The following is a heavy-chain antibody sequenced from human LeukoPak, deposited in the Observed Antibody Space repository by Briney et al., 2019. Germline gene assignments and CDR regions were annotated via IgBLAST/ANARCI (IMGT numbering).Heavy chain of an antibody. CDR2: ISGSSSSYI. V-gene: IGHV3-21*01. D-gene: IGHD6-13*01. J-gene: IGHJ4*02. CDR1: GFTFSSYA. Sequence: PGGSLRLSCAASGFTFSSYAMSWVRQAPGKGLEWVSAISGSSSSYIYYADSVKGRFTISRDNAKNSLYLQMNGLRAEDTAVYYCARDLLVAAATKVVDYWGQGTLVTVSP. CDR3: ARDLLVAAATKVVDY.